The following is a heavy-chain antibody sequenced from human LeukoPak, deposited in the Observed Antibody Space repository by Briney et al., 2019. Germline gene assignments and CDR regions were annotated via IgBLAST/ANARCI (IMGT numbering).Heavy chain of an antibody. CDR3: ARLSGSYWDYFDY. CDR2: IYPGDSDT. J-gene: IGHJ4*02. V-gene: IGHV5-51*01. D-gene: IGHD1-26*01. Sequence: GESLKISCKGSRYTLTSYWIGWVRQMPGKGLEWMGIIYPGDSDTRYSPSFQGQVTISADKSTSTAYLQWSSLKASDTAMYYCARLSGSYWDYFDYWGQGTLVTVPS. CDR1: RYTLTSYW.